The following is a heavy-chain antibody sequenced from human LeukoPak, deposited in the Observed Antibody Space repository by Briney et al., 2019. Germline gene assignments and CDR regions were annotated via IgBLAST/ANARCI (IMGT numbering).Heavy chain of an antibody. D-gene: IGHD2-8*01. CDR2: MNPNSGNT. CDR3: ARGRIVLMVYAISYYYMDV. Sequence: GASVKVSCKASGYTFTSYDINWVRQATGQGLEWMGWMNPNSGNTGYAQKFQGRVTMTRNTSISTAYMELSSLRSEDTAVYYCARGRIVLMVYAISYYYMDVWGKGTTVTVSS. J-gene: IGHJ6*03. CDR1: GYTFTSYD. V-gene: IGHV1-8*01.